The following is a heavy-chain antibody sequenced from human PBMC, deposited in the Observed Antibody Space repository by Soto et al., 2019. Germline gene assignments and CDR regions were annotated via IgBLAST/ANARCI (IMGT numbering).Heavy chain of an antibody. CDR1: GGTFSSYA. CDR2: IIPIFGTA. CDR3: ARGHYDFWSGLYYYYGMDV. D-gene: IGHD3-3*01. V-gene: IGHV1-69*13. Sequence: SVKVSCKASGGTFSSYAISWVRQAPGQGLEWMGGIIPIFGTANYAQKFQGRVTITADESTSTAYMELSSLRSEDTAVYYCARGHYDFWSGLYYYYGMDVWGQGTTVTVS. J-gene: IGHJ6*02.